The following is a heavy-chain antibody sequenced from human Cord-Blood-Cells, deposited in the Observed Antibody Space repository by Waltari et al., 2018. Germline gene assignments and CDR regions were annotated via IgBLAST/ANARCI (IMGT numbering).Heavy chain of an antibody. CDR2: INHSGST. D-gene: IGHD6-19*01. CDR3: ARAVRLAWLVNNWFDP. V-gene: IGHV4-34*01. J-gene: IGHJ5*02. Sequence: QVQLQQWGAGLLKPSETLSLTCAVYGGSFSGYYWSWIRQPPGKGLEWIGEINHSGSTNYSPSLKSAVTISVDTSKNQFSLKLSSVTAADTAVYYCARAVRLAWLVNNWFDPWGQGTLVTVSS. CDR1: GGSFSGYY.